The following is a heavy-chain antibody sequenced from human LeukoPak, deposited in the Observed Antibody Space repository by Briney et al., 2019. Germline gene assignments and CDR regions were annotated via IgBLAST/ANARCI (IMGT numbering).Heavy chain of an antibody. J-gene: IGHJ6*03. D-gene: IGHD3-3*01. CDR2: MNPNSGNT. V-gene: IGHV1-8*03. CDR3: ARTDYDFWSGTARRYYYYYMDV. CDR1: GYTFTSYD. Sequence: ASVKVSCKASGYTFTSYDINWVRQATGQGLEWMGWMNPNSGNTGYAQKFQGRVTITRNTSISTAYMELSSLRSEDAAVYYCARTDYDFWSGTARRYYYYYMDVWGKGTTVTVPS.